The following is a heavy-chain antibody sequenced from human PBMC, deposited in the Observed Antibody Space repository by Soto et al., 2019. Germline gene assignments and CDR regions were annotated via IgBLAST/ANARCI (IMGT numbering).Heavy chain of an antibody. CDR3: ARRRVRGTTSRGQVYN. Sequence: QVQVVESGGGLVKPGGSLRLSCAASGFTFSDYYMNWIRQAPGKGLEWVSYISSSSDYTKYADSVKGRFTISRDNANSSLYLQRNGLRAEDTGVYYYARRRVRGTTSRGQVYNWGQGTLVTVSS. CDR2: ISSSSDYT. J-gene: IGHJ4*02. V-gene: IGHV3-11*06. D-gene: IGHD1-7*01. CDR1: GFTFSDYY.